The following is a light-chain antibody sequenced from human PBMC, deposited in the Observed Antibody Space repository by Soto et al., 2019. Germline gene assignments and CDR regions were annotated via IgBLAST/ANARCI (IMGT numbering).Light chain of an antibody. V-gene: IGLV1-47*02. CDR3: VAWDDSLSGRV. J-gene: IGLJ3*02. Sequence: QSVLTQPPSASGTPGQRVTISCSGSGSNIGSHDVYWYQHLPGTAPKVLIYRNDQRPSGVPDRFSASRSGTSASLAISGLRSEDEGDYYCVAWDDSLSGRVFGGGTKVTVL. CDR2: RND. CDR1: GSNIGSHD.